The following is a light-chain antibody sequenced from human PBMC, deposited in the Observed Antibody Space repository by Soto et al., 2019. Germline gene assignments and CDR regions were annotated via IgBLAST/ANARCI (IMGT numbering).Light chain of an antibody. V-gene: IGLV2-14*03. CDR3: SSYTSSSTLVI. Sequence: QLVLTQPASVSASPGQSITISCTGTSSDVGSSNFVSWYQQHPGKAPKLMIYDISDRPSGVSNRFSGSKSGNTASLTISGLQAEDEADYYCSSYTSSSTLVIFGGGTKLTVL. CDR1: SSDVGSSNF. CDR2: DIS. J-gene: IGLJ2*01.